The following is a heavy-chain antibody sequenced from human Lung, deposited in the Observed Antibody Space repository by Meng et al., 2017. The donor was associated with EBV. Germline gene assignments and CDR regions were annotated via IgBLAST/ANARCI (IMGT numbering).Heavy chain of an antibody. CDR3: ARRSDYDSPSFDY. J-gene: IGHJ4*02. CDR2: IHNSGST. CDR1: GGSVSRGNYY. V-gene: IGHV4-61*01. Sequence: QVQLQASGPGLVKPSETLSLTCTVSGGSVSRGNYYWSWIRQPPGKRLEWIGYIHNSGSTNYNPSLKSRVTISVDKSKNQFSLKLSSVTAADTAVYYCARRSDYDSPSFDYWGQGTLVTVSS. D-gene: IGHD3-16*01.